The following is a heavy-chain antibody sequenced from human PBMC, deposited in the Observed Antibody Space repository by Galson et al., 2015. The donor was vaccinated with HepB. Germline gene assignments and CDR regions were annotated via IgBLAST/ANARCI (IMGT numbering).Heavy chain of an antibody. V-gene: IGHV3-33*01. CDR2: IWYDGGNK. Sequence: SLRLSCAASGFIFNTYAIHWVRQAPGKGLEWVAIIWYDGGNKFYADSVNGRFTISRDNSKNTVYLQMNSLRVEDTSVYYCARAGREVLDYDDSSAFMFHGMDVWGQGTTVTVSS. D-gene: IGHD3-22*01. CDR3: ARAGREVLDYDDSSAFMFHGMDV. CDR1: GFIFNTYA. J-gene: IGHJ6*02.